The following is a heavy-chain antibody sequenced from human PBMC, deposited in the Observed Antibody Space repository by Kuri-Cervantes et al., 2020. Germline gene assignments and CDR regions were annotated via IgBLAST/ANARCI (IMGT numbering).Heavy chain of an antibody. CDR1: GFTFSGYS. V-gene: IGHV3-21*01. J-gene: IGHJ6*02. D-gene: IGHD3-16*01. CDR3: AKQITAWDYYYGMDV. Sequence: GESLKISCAASGFTFSGYSMNWVRQAPGKGLEWVSSISSSSSYIYYADSVKGRFTISRDNAKNSLYLQMNSLRAEDTAVYYCAKQITAWDYYYGMDVWGQGTTVTVSS. CDR2: ISSSSSYI.